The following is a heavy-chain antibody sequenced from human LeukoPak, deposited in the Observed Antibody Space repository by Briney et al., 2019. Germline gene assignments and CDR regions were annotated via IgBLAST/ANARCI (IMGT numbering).Heavy chain of an antibody. CDR2: IKSKTDGGTT. CDR1: GFASSPTR. D-gene: IGHD7-27*01. V-gene: IGHV3-15*01. J-gene: IGHJ4*02. CDR3: TGRVELGIDY. Sequence: GRCLRPSRAVSGFASSPTRMSGVGPARPKVMGWVGRIKSKTDGGTTDYAAPVKGRFTISRDDSKNTLYLQMNSLKTEDTAVYYCTGRVELGIDYWGQGTLVTVSS.